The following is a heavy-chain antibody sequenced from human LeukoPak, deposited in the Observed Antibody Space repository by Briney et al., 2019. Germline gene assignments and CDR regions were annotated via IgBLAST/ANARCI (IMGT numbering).Heavy chain of an antibody. D-gene: IGHD2-15*01. CDR1: GYSISSGYY. Sequence: SETLCLTCAVSGYSISSGYYWGWIRQPPGKGLEWIGSIYHSGSSYYNPSLKSRGSFSVDTSKNHFSLKLTSVTAVDTAVYYCARAGSGSRDYFDYWGQETLGTVSS. CDR3: ARAGSGSRDYFDY. CDR2: IYHSGSS. V-gene: IGHV4-38-2*01. J-gene: IGHJ4*01.